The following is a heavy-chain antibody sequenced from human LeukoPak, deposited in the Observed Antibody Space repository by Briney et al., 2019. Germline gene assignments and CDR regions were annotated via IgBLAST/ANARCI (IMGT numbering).Heavy chain of an antibody. V-gene: IGHV1-2*02. CDR2: INPNSGGT. J-gene: IGHJ2*01. CDR1: GYTFTGYY. CDR3: ASHSSGEEVYFDL. D-gene: IGHD6-19*01. Sequence: ASVKVSCKASGYTFTGYYMHWVRQAPGQGLEWMGWINPNSGGTNYAQKFQGRVTMTRDASISTAYMELSRLRSDDTAVYYCASHSSGEEVYFDLWGRGTLVTVSS.